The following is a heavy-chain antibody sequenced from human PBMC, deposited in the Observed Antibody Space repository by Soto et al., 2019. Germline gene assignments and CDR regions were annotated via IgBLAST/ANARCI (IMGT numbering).Heavy chain of an antibody. CDR2: ISTDSDRA. CDR3: VRDRDVSSFSCLDSFDI. V-gene: IGHV1-18*01. J-gene: IGHJ3*02. D-gene: IGHD2-2*01. Sequence: QIQLVQSGAEVKKAGASVKVSCKASGYAFNKHGISWVRQAPGQGLEWMGWISTDSDRADYAQKFQGRLTMTTDTSTTTAYMDLRSLRSDDTAIYFCVRDRDVSSFSCLDSFDIWGQGTMVSVSS. CDR1: GYAFNKHG.